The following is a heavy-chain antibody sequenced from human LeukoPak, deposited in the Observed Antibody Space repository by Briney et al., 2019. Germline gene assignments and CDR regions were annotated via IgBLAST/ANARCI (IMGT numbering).Heavy chain of an antibody. Sequence: NPSETLSLTCTVSGGSISSHYWRWLRQPPGKGLERIGYIYYSGSTNYNPSLKSRVTISVDTSKNQFSLKLSSVTAADTAVYYCAKVRYDFWSGYLVDYWGQGTLVTVSS. V-gene: IGHV4-59*11. J-gene: IGHJ4*02. CDR3: AKVRYDFWSGYLVDY. CDR1: GGSISSHY. D-gene: IGHD3-3*01. CDR2: IYYSGST.